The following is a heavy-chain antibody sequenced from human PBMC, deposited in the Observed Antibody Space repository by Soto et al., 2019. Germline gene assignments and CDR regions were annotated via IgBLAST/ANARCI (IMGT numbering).Heavy chain of an antibody. CDR3: TRSLFCDLIRSITSLDY. J-gene: IGHJ4*02. V-gene: IGHV4-39*01. CDR1: GGSVSSSSYY. Sequence: PSETLSLTCTVSGGSVSSSSYYWGWIRQSPEKGLEWIGTIYYSGTTYYSPSLKSRVLISVDTSKNQFFLEVTSVTAAETAKYYCTRSLFCDLIRSITSLDYWGLGT. CDR2: IYYSGTT. D-gene: IGHD2-21*01.